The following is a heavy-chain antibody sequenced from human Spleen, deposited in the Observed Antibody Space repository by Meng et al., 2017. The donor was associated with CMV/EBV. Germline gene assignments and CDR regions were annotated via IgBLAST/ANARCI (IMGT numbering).Heavy chain of an antibody. J-gene: IGHJ4*02. CDR1: GFAFRSYW. CDR2: INSGGSGT. V-gene: IGHV3-74*03. D-gene: IGHD3-16*01. Sequence: GEPLKISCEVSGFAFRSYWMHWVRQAPGKGLFWVSRINSGGSGTMYADSVKGRFTISRDNSKNTVYLQMNSLRPEETAVYYCAKDLLLFGGANAYFDYWGQGTLVTVSS. CDR3: AKDLLLFGGANAYFDY.